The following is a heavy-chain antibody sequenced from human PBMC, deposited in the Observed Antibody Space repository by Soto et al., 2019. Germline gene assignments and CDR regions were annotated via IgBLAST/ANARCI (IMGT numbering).Heavy chain of an antibody. CDR3: AKSEAGTSDY. V-gene: IGHV3-48*02. CDR1: GFTFSSYS. D-gene: IGHD6-19*01. J-gene: IGHJ4*02. Sequence: EVQLVESGGGLVQPGGSLRLSCAASGFTFSSYSMNWVRQAPGKGLEWVSYISSSSSTIYYADSVKGRFTISRDNAKNSLYLQMNSLRDEDTAVYDCAKSEAGTSDYWGQGTLVTVSS. CDR2: ISSSSSTI.